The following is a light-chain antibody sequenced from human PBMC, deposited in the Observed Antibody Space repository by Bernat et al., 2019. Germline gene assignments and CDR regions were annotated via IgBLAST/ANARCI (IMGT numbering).Light chain of an antibody. V-gene: IGKV1-39*01. Sequence: DIQMTQSPSSLSASVGDRVTITCRASRSVSTDLNWYRQKPGKAPKLLIYGASSLQSGVPSRFSGSGSVTDFTLTISSLQPEDFATYFCHQSYTTLGTFGQGTKVEI. CDR2: GAS. CDR1: RSVSTD. CDR3: HQSYTTLGT. J-gene: IGKJ1*01.